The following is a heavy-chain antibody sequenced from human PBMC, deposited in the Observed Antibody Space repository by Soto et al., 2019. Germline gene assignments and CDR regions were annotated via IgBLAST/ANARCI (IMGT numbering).Heavy chain of an antibody. J-gene: IGHJ6*02. CDR2: IHHSGST. CDR1: GGSISRSYW. Sequence: SETLSLTCAVSGGSISRSYWWSWVRQFPGKGLEWIGEIHHSGSTNYNPSLKSRVIMSVDKSKNQFSLELTSVTGADTADYYCARDTIQWESLGHGMDVWCQATTVTVSS. D-gene: IGHD1-26*01. V-gene: IGHV4-4*02. CDR3: ARDTIQWESLGHGMDV.